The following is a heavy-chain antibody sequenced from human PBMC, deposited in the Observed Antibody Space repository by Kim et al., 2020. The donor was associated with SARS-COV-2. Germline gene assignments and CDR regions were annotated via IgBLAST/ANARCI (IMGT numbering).Heavy chain of an antibody. V-gene: IGHV3-73*01. CDR1: GFTFSDSA. CDR3: TRLPGTTLAFWYAFD. D-gene: IGHD1-7*01. Sequence: GGSLRPSCGASGFTFSDSAMHWVRRASGKGLELLGRTRSKVNGYATAYSASVRGRFTISRDDSRNTAYLQMNSLKTEDTAAYYCTRLPGTTLAFWYAFD. CDR2: TRSKVNGYAT. J-gene: IGHJ3*02.